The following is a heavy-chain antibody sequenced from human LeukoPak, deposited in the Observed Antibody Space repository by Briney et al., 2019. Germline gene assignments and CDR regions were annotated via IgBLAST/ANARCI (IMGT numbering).Heavy chain of an antibody. CDR1: GGTFSSYA. CDR2: MSPNSGNT. D-gene: IGHD2-21*02. J-gene: IGHJ3*02. Sequence: ASVKVSCKASGGTFSSYAISWVRQAPGQGLEWMGWMSPNSGNTGYEQKFQGRVTLTRNASISTAYMELSSLRSEDTAVYYCAICGGDCGGAFDIWGQGTMVTVSS. CDR3: AICGGDCGGAFDI. V-gene: IGHV1-8*02.